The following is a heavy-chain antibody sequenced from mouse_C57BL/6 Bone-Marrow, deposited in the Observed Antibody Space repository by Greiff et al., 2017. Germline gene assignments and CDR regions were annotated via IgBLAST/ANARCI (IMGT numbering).Heavy chain of an antibody. J-gene: IGHJ3*01. CDR1: GYSFTSYY. Sequence: QVQLKQSGPELVKPGASVKISCKASGYSFTSYYIHWVKQRPGQGLEWIGWIYPGSGNTTYNEKFKGKAPLPADTSSSTAYMQLSSLTSVDSAVYYCARPPRDYGRAWFAYWGQGTLVTVSA. CDR3: ARPPRDYGRAWFAY. V-gene: IGHV1-66*01. CDR2: IYPGSGNT. D-gene: IGHD1-1*01.